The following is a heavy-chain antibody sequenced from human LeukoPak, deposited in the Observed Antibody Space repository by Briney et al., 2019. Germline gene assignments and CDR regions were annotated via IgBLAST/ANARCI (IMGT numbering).Heavy chain of an antibody. CDR1: GYTFSTCD. V-gene: IGHV1-8*01. J-gene: IGHJ4*02. Sequence: AGVNVSCKSSGYTFSTCDINGVRPPTARGLEWIGWMNPNSGNTGFAHKFQGRVTMTRDTSINTAYMELSSLRSEDTAVYYCARVLGSISHWGQGTLVTVSS. CDR3: ARVLGSISH. CDR2: MNPNSGNT. D-gene: IGHD1-1*01.